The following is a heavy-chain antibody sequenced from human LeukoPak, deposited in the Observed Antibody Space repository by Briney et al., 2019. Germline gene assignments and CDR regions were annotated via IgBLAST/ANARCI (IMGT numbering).Heavy chain of an antibody. CDR1: GYSFTSYW. CDR2: IDPTDSYT. V-gene: IGHV5-10-1*01. J-gene: IGHJ4*02. Sequence: GESLKISCKGSGYSFTSYWIGWVRQMPGKGLEWMGRIDPTDSYTNYSPSFQGRVTISADKSFSTAYLQWSSLETSDTAMYYCARGLPRVGAVVYWGQGTLVTVSS. CDR3: ARGLPRVGAVVY. D-gene: IGHD1-26*01.